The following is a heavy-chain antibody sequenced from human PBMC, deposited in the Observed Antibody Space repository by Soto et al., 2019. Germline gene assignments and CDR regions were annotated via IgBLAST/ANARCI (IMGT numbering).Heavy chain of an antibody. V-gene: IGHV3-23*01. D-gene: IGHD3-10*01. CDR2: ISGSGGST. CDR3: AIATRGITKIPDPYYYYGMDV. CDR1: GFTFSSYA. J-gene: IGHJ6*02. Sequence: PGGSLRLSCAASGFTFSSYAMSWVRQAPGKGLEWVSAISGSGGSTYYADSVKGRFTISRDNSKNTLYLQMNSLRAEDTAVYYCAIATRGITKIPDPYYYYGMDVWGQGTTVTVSS.